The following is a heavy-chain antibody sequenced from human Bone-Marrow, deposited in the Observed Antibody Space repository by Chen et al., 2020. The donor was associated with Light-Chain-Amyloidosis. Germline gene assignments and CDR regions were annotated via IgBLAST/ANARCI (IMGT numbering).Heavy chain of an antibody. D-gene: IGHD6-6*01. CDR3: ARVVAEYSSRGPFDP. Sequence: EVQLVRSGAEVKKPGESLKISCKGSGYSFTSYWIGWVRQMPGKGLEWMGIIYPGDSDTRYSPSFQGQVTISADKSISTAYLQWSSLKASDTAMYYCARVVAEYSSRGPFDPWGQGTLVTVSS. J-gene: IGHJ5*02. V-gene: IGHV5-51*01. CDR2: IYPGDSDT. CDR1: GYSFTSYW.